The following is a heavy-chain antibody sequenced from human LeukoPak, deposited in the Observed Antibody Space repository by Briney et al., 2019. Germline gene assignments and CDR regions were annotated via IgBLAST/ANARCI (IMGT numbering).Heavy chain of an antibody. Sequence: SETLSLTCTVSSDSISNSAYHWGWIRQPPGRGLEWIGSIYYSRGTYYNPFLKNRVTISVDTSKNQFSLKLSPVTAADTAVFYCARLLVGVITTHSGDCWGQGTLVTVSS. CDR1: SDSISNSAYH. J-gene: IGHJ4*02. D-gene: IGHD3-22*01. CDR3: ARLLVGVITTHSGDC. CDR2: IYYSRGT. V-gene: IGHV4-39*01.